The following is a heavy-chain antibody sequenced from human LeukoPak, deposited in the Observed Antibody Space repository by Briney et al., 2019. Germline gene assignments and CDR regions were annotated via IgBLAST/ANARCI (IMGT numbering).Heavy chain of an antibody. CDR2: MYYSGST. CDR1: GGSISSGDYY. V-gene: IGHV4-30-4*01. J-gene: IGHJ5*02. Sequence: PSETLSLTCTVSGGSISSGDYYWSWVRQPPGKGLEWIAYMYYSGSTYYNPSLKSRVTMSADTSKNQLSLKLSSVTAADTAVYYCARPYYYDSRIDPWGQGILVTVSS. CDR3: ARPYYYDSRIDP. D-gene: IGHD3-22*01.